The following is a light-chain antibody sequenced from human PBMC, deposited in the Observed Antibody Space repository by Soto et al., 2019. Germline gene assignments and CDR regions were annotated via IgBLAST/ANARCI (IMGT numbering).Light chain of an antibody. V-gene: IGLV2-14*03. CDR1: SSDVGGYNY. J-gene: IGLJ1*01. CDR3: SSYTTSNTRQIV. CDR2: DVS. Sequence: QSLLTQPASVSGSPGQSITISCPGTSSDVGGYNYVSWYQHHPGKAPKLIIYDVSNRPSGVSIRFSGSKSDNTASLTISGLQPEDEADYHCSSYTTSNTRQIVFGTGTKVTVL.